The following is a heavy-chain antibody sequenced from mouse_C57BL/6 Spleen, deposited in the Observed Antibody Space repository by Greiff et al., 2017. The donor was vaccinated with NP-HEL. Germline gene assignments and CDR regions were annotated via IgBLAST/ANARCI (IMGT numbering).Heavy chain of an antibody. CDR2: INPNNGGT. CDR1: GYTFTDYN. CDR3: ATVVGDYYAMDY. V-gene: IGHV1-18*01. J-gene: IGHJ4*01. Sequence: EVQLQQSGPELVKPGASVKIPCKASGYTFTDYNMDWVKQSHGKSLEWIGDINPNNGGTIYNQKFKGKATLTVDKSSRTAYMELRSLTSEDTAVYYCATVVGDYYAMDYWGQGTSVTVSA. D-gene: IGHD1-1*01.